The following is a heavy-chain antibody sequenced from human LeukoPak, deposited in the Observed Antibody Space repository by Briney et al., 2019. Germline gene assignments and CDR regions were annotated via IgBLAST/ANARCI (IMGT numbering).Heavy chain of an antibody. CDR1: SGSINYYY. V-gene: IGHV4-59*01. J-gene: IGHJ4*02. D-gene: IGHD4-17*01. Sequence: KPSETLSLTCTVSSGSINYYYWSWIRQPPGKGLEFIGYIYYTGSTSYNPSLKSRVAISVDTSKNQFSLMLTSVTAADTAVYYCARTYGDYRFDYWGQGTLAIVSS. CDR3: ARTYGDYRFDY. CDR2: IYYTGST.